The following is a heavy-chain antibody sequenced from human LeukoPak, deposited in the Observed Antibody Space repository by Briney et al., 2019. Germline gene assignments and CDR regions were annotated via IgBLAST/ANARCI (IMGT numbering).Heavy chain of an antibody. CDR3: ARDASIMATVLNDAFDI. Sequence: SGTLSLTCAVSGGSISSSNWWTWVRQPPGKGLEWIGEIYHSGSTNYNPSLKSRVTISVDKSKNQFSLKLSSVTAADTAVYYCARDASIMATVLNDAFDIWGQGTMVTVSS. J-gene: IGHJ3*02. CDR1: GGSISSSNW. CDR2: IYHSGST. V-gene: IGHV4-4*02. D-gene: IGHD3-16*01.